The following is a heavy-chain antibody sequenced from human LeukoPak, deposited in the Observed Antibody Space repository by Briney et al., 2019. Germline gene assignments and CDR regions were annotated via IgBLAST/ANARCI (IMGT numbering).Heavy chain of an antibody. CDR1: GFTFSSYG. V-gene: IGHV3-23*01. J-gene: IGHJ4*02. Sequence: PGGTLRLSCAASGFTFSSYGMSWVRQAPGKGLEWVSAISGGASNTYYADSVKGRFTISRDNSKNTLYLQMNSLRAEDTAVYYCASGSYSRFDYWGQGTVVTVSS. CDR2: ISGGASNT. D-gene: IGHD1-26*01. CDR3: ASGSYSRFDY.